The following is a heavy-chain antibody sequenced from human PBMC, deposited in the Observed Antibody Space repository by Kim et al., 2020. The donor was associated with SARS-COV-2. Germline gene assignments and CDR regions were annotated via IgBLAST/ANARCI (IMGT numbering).Heavy chain of an antibody. D-gene: IGHD3-16*02. J-gene: IGHJ4*02. CDR3: ARGHLGELSSNDY. V-gene: IGHV3-74*01. Sequence: ADAVKGRFTNSRDNAKNTLYVQMNSLRAEDTAVYYCARGHLGELSSNDYWGQGTLVTVSS.